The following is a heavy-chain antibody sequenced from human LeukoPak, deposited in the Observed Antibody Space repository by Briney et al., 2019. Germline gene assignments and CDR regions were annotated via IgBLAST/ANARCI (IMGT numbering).Heavy chain of an antibody. J-gene: IGHJ4*02. CDR3: ARDPYSGSWGFDY. D-gene: IGHD1-26*01. CDR1: GDSVSSNSAA. Sequence: SQTLSLTCAISGDSVSSNSAAWNWIRQSPSRGLEWLGRTYYRSTWYNDYAGSVKSQITINPDTSKNQFSPQLNSVTPEDTAVYYCARDPYSGSWGFDYWGQGTLVTVSS. CDR2: TYYRSTWYN. V-gene: IGHV6-1*01.